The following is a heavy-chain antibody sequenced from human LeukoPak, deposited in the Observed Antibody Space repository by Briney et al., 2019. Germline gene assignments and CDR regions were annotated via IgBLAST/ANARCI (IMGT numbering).Heavy chain of an antibody. CDR1: GGSISSGGYY. V-gene: IGHV4-31*03. CDR2: IYYSGST. D-gene: IGHD5-24*01. Sequence: SETLSLTCTVSGGSISSGGYYWSWIRQHPGKGLEWIGYIYYSGSTYYNPSLKSRVTISVDTSKNQFSLKLSSVTAADTAVYYCASDTRRDGYNSPQFDYWGQGTLVTVSS. CDR3: ASDTRRDGYNSPQFDY. J-gene: IGHJ4*02.